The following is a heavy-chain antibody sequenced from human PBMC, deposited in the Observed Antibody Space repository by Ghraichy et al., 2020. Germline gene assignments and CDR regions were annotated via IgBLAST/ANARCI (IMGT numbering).Heavy chain of an antibody. D-gene: IGHD1-26*01. J-gene: IGHJ6*02. Sequence: SGHTLVKPTQTLTLTCTFSGFSLSTSGVGVGWIRQPPGKALEWLALIYWDDDKRYSPSLKSRLTITKDTSKNQVVLTMTNMDPVDTATYYCAHQPRWAYGMDVWGQGTTVTVSS. CDR1: GFSLSTSGVG. V-gene: IGHV2-5*02. CDR2: IYWDDDK. CDR3: AHQPRWAYGMDV.